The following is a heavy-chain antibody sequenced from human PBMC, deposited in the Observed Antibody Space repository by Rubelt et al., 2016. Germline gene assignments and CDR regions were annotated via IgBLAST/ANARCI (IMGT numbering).Heavy chain of an antibody. J-gene: IGHJ6*02. V-gene: IGHV4-39*01. CDR2: IYYSGST. D-gene: IGHD1-26*01. Sequence: QLQLQESGPGLVKPSETLSLTCTVSGGSISSSSYYWGWIRQPPGKGLEWIGSIYYSGSTYYNTSRKCRVTIYVDTAKNQFSLKLSSVSAADTAVDYCARRGLGKERLSGMDVWGQGTTVTVSS. CDR3: ARRGLGKERLSGMDV. CDR1: GGSISSSSYY.